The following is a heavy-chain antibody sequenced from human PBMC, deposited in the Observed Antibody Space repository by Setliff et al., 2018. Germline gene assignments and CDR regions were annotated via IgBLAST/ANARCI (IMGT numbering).Heavy chain of an antibody. Sequence: GGSLRLSCAASGFTFSTHSMNWVRQAPGKGLEWVSSISRSSTYIYYADSMKGRFTISRDNAKNSLYLQMNSLRAEDTAVYYCAKPTDVWGQGSTVTVSS. CDR1: GFTFSTHS. V-gene: IGHV3-21*01. J-gene: IGHJ6*02. CDR3: AKPTDV. CDR2: ISRSSTYI.